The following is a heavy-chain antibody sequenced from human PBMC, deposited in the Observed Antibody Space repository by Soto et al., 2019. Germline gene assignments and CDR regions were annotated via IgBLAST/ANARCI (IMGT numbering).Heavy chain of an antibody. Sequence: ASVKVSCKASGYTFTGYYMHWVRQAPGQGLEWMGWINPNSGGTNYAQKYQGWVTMTRDTSISTTYMELSRLRSEDTALYYCARHPTYRWTFDYWGKGTLVT. CDR2: INPNSGGT. D-gene: IGHD1-26*01. CDR1: GYTFTGYY. CDR3: ARHPTYRWTFDY. V-gene: IGHV1-2*04. J-gene: IGHJ4*02.